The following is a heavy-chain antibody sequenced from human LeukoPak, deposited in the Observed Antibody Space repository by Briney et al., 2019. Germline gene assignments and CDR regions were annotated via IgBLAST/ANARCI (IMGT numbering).Heavy chain of an antibody. CDR2: IYNGVNT. CDR3: AKGRAIFWERGWFDP. J-gene: IGHJ5*02. V-gene: IGHV4-61*01. D-gene: IGHD3-9*01. CDR1: GASVSSASY. Sequence: PSETLSLTCTVSGASVSSASYWSWIRQPPGKGVEWIAHIYNGVNTNYNPYLKSRVTISVDTSKNQFSLGLNSVAAADTAVYYCAKGRAIFWERGWFDPWGQGTLVTVSS.